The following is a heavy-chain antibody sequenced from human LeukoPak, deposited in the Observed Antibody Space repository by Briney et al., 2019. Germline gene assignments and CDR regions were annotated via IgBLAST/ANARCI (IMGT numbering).Heavy chain of an antibody. J-gene: IGHJ6*02. D-gene: IGHD6-13*01. CDR1: GFTFSSYD. Sequence: GGSLRLSCAASGFTFSSYDMHWVRQATGKGLEWVSAIGTAGDTYYPGSVKGRFTISRENAKNSLYLQMNSLRAGDTAVYYCARGRSAYSSSWYRHGYYYYGMDVWGQGTTVTVSS. CDR2: IGTAGDT. CDR3: ARGRSAYSSSWYRHGYYYYGMDV. V-gene: IGHV3-13*01.